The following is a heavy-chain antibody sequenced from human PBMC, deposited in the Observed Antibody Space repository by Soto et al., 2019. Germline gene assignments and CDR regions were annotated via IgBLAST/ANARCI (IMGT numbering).Heavy chain of an antibody. Sequence: QITLKESGPTLVKPTQTLTLTCTFSGFSLSTSGVGVGWIRQPPGKVLEWLALISWDDDKRYSPSLKSRLTITKDTFKNQVVLTMTNMDPVDTATYYCAPLTYSYDSSGYYSRAEYFQHWGQGTLVTVSS. CDR2: ISWDDDK. D-gene: IGHD3-22*01. V-gene: IGHV2-5*02. J-gene: IGHJ1*01. CDR3: APLTYSYDSSGYYSRAEYFQH. CDR1: GFSLSTSGVG.